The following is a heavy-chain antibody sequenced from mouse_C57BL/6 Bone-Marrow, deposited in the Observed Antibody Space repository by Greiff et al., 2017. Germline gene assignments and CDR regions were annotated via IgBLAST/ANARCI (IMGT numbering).Heavy chain of an antibody. D-gene: IGHD2-3*01. J-gene: IGHJ2*01. CDR2: ISDGGSYT. CDR1: GFTFSSYA. Sequence: EVKVVESGGGLVKPGGSLKLSCAASGFTFSSYAMSWVRQTPEKRLEWVATISDGGSYTYYPDNVKGRFTISRDNAKNNLYLQMSHLKSEDTAMYYCARESRRYDGYYPLFDYWGQGTTLTVSS. V-gene: IGHV5-4*01. CDR3: ARESRRYDGYYPLFDY.